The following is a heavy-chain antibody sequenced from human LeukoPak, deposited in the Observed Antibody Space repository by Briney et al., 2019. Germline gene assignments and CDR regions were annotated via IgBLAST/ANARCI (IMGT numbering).Heavy chain of an antibody. Sequence: PGGSLRLSCAASGFTFSSYWMSWVRQAPGKGLEWVSAISGSGGSTYYANSVKGRFTISRDNSKNTLYLQMNSLRAEDTAVYYCAKYEYSSSPGGVYFDYWGQGTLVTVSS. V-gene: IGHV3-23*01. CDR2: ISGSGGST. CDR3: AKYEYSSSPGGVYFDY. D-gene: IGHD6-6*01. J-gene: IGHJ4*02. CDR1: GFTFSSYW.